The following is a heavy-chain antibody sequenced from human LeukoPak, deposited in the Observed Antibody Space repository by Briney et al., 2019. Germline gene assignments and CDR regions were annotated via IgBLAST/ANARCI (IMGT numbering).Heavy chain of an antibody. Sequence: PGGSLRLSCVASGFTFSSYSMNWVRQAPGKGLEWVSSISSSSSYIYYADSVKGRFTISRDNAKNSLYLQMNSLRAEDTAVYYCARGGIAAAGTFDYWGQGTLVTVSS. CDR2: ISSSSSYI. D-gene: IGHD6-13*01. CDR3: ARGGIAAAGTFDY. CDR1: GFTFSSYS. V-gene: IGHV3-21*01. J-gene: IGHJ4*02.